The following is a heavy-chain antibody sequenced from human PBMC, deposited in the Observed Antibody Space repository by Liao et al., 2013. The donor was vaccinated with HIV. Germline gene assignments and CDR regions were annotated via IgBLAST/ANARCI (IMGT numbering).Heavy chain of an antibody. J-gene: IGHJ4*02. D-gene: IGHD4-23*01. CDR1: GGSISSDSYY. CDR3: ARGGGGKGFDS. V-gene: IGHV4-61*02. CDR2: IYPSGST. Sequence: QVQLQESGPGQVKPSQTLSLTCTVSGGSISSDSYYWTWIRQPAGKGLEWIGRIYPSGSTRYGPSLKSRVSISVDTSKNQFSLKLRSVTAADTAVYYCARGGGGKGFDSWGQGILVTVSS.